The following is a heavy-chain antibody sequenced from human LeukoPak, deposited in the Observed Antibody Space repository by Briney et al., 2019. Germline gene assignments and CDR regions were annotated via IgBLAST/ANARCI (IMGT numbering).Heavy chain of an antibody. CDR3: ARSLGSGSYSYSFDY. D-gene: IGHD1-26*01. J-gene: IGHJ4*02. CDR2: MFYSGTT. Sequence: SQTLSLTCTVSGGSISSGGYYWSWIRQHPGKGLEWIGYMFYSGTTYYDPSLKSRVTMSIDVSENQFSLKLTSVTAADTGVYHCARSLGSGSYSYSFDYWGQGTLVTVSS. CDR1: GGSISSGGYY. V-gene: IGHV4-31*03.